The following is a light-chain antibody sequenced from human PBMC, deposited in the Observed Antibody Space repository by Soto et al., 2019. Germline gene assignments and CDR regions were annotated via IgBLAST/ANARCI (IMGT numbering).Light chain of an antibody. CDR3: QQYTKWPR. J-gene: IGKJ3*01. V-gene: IGKV3-15*01. CDR2: GAS. Sequence: EIVMTQSPAPLSVSPGERATLSCRASQSVGSNLAWYQQKPGQAPRLLIYGASTRANGIPARFSGTGSGTEFTLTISSLQSDDFALYYCQQYTKWPRFGPGTKVDIK. CDR1: QSVGSN.